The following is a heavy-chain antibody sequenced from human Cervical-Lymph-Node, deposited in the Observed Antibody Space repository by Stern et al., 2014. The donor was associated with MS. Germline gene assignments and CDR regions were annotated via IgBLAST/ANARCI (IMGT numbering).Heavy chain of an antibody. CDR2: TYPGDSKT. CDR1: GFKFSIYW. D-gene: IGHD1-14*01. Sequence: VQLVESGAELIRPGESLKISCKGSGFKFSIYWIACVRQMPGKGLEWMEITYPGDSKTRYSQSFQRQVTMSADKSTSTAYLQWSSLNASDTAMYFCARQTTAWASDVWGQGTLVTVSS. CDR3: ARQTTAWASDV. J-gene: IGHJ4*02. V-gene: IGHV5-51*01.